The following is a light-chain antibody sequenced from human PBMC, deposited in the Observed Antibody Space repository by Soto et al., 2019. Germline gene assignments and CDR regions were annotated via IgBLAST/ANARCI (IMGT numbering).Light chain of an antibody. CDR3: QTWGTGIQV. V-gene: IGLV4-69*01. J-gene: IGLJ2*01. Sequence: QLVLTQSPSASASLGASVKLTCTLSSEHSTYDIAWHQQQPEKGPRYLMKVNTYGSHTKGDGIPDRFSGSSSGAERYLTISSLQSEDEADCYCQTWGTGIQVFGGGTKVTVL. CDR1: SEHSTYD. CDR2: VNTYGSH.